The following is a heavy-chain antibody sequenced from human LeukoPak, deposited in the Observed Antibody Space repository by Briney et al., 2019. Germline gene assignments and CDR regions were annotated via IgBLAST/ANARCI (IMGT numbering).Heavy chain of an antibody. J-gene: IGHJ4*02. CDR2: IIPIFGTA. CDR1: GGTFSSYA. CDR3: ARDYPLDYYDSRSHFDY. V-gene: IGHV1-69*06. Sequence: SVKVSCKASGGTFSSYAISWVRQAPGQGLEWMGGIIPIFGTANYAQKFQGRVTITADKSTSTAYMELSSLRSEDTAVYYCARDYPLDYYDSRSHFDYWGQGTLVTVSS. D-gene: IGHD3-22*01.